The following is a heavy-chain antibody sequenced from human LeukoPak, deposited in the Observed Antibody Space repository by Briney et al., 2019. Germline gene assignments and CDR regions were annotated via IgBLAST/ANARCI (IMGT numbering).Heavy chain of an antibody. J-gene: IGHJ4*02. V-gene: IGHV3-30*02. CDR3: AKDLSGWSQYFDY. D-gene: IGHD6-19*01. Sequence: GGSLRLSCAASGFTFSSYGMHWVRQAPGKGLEWVAFIRYDGSNKYYADSVKGRFTISRDNSKNTLYLQMNSLRAEDTAVYYCAKDLSGWSQYFDYWGQGTLVTVSS. CDR2: IRYDGSNK. CDR1: GFTFSSYG.